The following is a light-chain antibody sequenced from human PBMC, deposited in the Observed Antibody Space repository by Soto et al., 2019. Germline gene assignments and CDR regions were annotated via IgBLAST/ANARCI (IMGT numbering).Light chain of an antibody. CDR2: DAS. V-gene: IGKV3-15*01. J-gene: IGKJ2*01. CDR3: QQYDIWPPYT. Sequence: EVVMTQSPASLSASPGERVTLSYRASQNIRSSLAWYQQRPGQAPRLLIYDASTRATGIPPRFSGGGSGTEFTVTISSLQSEDFAIYYCQQYDIWPPYTVGQGTKVDIK. CDR1: QNIRSS.